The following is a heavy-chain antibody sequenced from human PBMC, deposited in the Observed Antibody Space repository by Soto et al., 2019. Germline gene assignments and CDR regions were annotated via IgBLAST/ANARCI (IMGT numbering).Heavy chain of an antibody. Sequence: QVQLVQSGAEVKNPGASVKVSCKASGYTFTRYGIGWARQAPGQGLEWMGWINTYNGNTNYAQNGQGRVTLTTETHTSTAYMELRSLRSNDTSIYYCAMVDVYVTPSPQDVWGQGTTVIVSS. CDR2: INTYNGNT. D-gene: IGHD3-16*01. V-gene: IGHV1-18*01. CDR1: GYTFTRYG. CDR3: AMVDVYVTPSPQDV. J-gene: IGHJ6*02.